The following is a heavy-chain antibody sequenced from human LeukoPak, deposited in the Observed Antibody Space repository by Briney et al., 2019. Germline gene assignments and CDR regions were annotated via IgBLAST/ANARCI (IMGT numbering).Heavy chain of an antibody. D-gene: IGHD1-14*01. CDR3: TNFKPPPPDALDI. CDR1: GFNFNEYS. CDR2: ISGSGTTI. Sequence: GGSLRLSCAASGFNFNEYSINWVRQAPGKGLEWISYISGSGTTIYYAASVKGRCTTSRDNAQNLAYLQMDSLRVEDTAVYYCTNFKPPPPDALDIWGQGTWITVSS. V-gene: IGHV3-48*04. J-gene: IGHJ3*02.